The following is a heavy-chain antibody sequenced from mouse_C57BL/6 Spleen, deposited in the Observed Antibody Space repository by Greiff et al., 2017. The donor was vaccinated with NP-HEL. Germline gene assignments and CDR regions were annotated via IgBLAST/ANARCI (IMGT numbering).Heavy chain of an antibody. CDR2: IDPSDSET. V-gene: IGHV1-52*01. CDR1: GYTFTSYW. Sequence: QVQLQQPGAELVRPGSSVKLSCKASGYTFTSYWMHWVKQRPIQGLEWIGNIDPSDSETHYNQKFKDKATWTVDKSSSTAYMQLSSLTSEDSAVYYCARTWPYYFDYWGQGTTLTVSS. J-gene: IGHJ2*01. CDR3: ARTWPYYFDY.